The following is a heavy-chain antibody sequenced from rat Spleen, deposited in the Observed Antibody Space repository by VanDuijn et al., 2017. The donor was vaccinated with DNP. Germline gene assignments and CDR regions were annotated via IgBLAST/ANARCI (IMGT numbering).Heavy chain of an antibody. J-gene: IGHJ4*01. CDR2: IQNGGST. CDR3: ARSGYYSSIPGYVMDA. CDR1: GFSLTSYH. V-gene: IGHV2-27*01. D-gene: IGHD1-2*01. Sequence: QVQLKESGPGLVQPSQTLSLTCTVSGFSLTSYHVHCVRQPPGKGLEWMGRIQNGGSTDYNSALKSRLSISRDTSKSQVFLKMNSVQTEDTAMYFCARSGYYSSIPGYVMDAWGQGASVTVSS.